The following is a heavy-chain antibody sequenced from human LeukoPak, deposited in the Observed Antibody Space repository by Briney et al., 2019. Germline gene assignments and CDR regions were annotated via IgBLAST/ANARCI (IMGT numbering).Heavy chain of an antibody. Sequence: PSASVKVSCKASGYTFTGYYMHWVRQAPGQGLEWMGIINPSGGSTSYAQKFQGRVTMTRDMSTSTVYMELSSLRSEDTAVYYCARDRRGGDAFDIWGQGTMVTVSS. CDR1: GYTFTGYY. V-gene: IGHV1-46*01. CDR2: INPSGGST. CDR3: ARDRRGGDAFDI. D-gene: IGHD6-25*01. J-gene: IGHJ3*02.